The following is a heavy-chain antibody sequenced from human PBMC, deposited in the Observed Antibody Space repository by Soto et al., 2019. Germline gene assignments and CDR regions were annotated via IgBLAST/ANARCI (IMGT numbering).Heavy chain of an antibody. D-gene: IGHD6-13*01. CDR1: GFTFSSYA. V-gene: IGHV3-30-3*01. CDR3: ARDKQQLVPPRIYFDY. CDR2: ISYDGSNK. J-gene: IGHJ4*02. Sequence: GGSLRLSCAASGFTFSSYAMHWVRQAPGKGLEWVAVISYDGSNKYYADSVKGLFTISRDNSKNTLYLKMNSLRAEDTAVYYCARDKQQLVPPRIYFDYWGQGTLVTXSS.